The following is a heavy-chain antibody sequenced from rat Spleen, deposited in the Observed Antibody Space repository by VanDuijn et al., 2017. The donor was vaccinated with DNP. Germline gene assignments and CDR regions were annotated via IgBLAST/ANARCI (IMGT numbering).Heavy chain of an antibody. V-gene: IGHV5-29*01. CDR1: GFTFSDYY. D-gene: IGHD1-7*01. CDR3: ARSYLWAQNLYFDY. J-gene: IGHJ2*01. CDR2: ISYGGSTT. Sequence: EVLLVESDGGLVQPGRSLKLSCAASGFTFSDYYMAWVRQGPTRGLEWVATISYGGSTTYYRDSVKGRFTIARADAKSTLYLQMDSLRSEDTATYYCARSYLWAQNLYFDYWGQGVMVTVSS.